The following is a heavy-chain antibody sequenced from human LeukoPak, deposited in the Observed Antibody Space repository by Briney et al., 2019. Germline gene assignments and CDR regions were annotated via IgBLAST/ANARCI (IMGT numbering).Heavy chain of an antibody. CDR2: IRYDGSNK. V-gene: IGHV3-30*02. D-gene: IGHD3-10*01. CDR3: AKDTGFGELSPFDY. CDR1: GFTFSSYG. Sequence: GGSLRLSCAASGFTFSSYGMHWVRQAPGKGLEWVAFIRYDGSNKYYADSVKGRFTISRDNSKNTLYLQMNSLRAEDTAVYYCAKDTGFGELSPFDYWGQGTLVTVSS. J-gene: IGHJ4*02.